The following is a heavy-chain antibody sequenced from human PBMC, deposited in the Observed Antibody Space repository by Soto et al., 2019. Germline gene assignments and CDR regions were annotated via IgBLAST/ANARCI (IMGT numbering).Heavy chain of an antibody. CDR1: GFDFIRKY. V-gene: IGHV3-53*01. D-gene: IGHD3-10*01. CDR3: ARGLYDSGSFYFDF. J-gene: IGHJ4*02. Sequence: EVQLVESGGGLIQLGGSLRLSCAASGFDFIRKYMIWVRQAPGKGLEWVSILYSGGTTYYADSVKGRFTISRDTSENTLYLQMNSLRAEDTAVYYCARGLYDSGSFYFDFWGQGTRVTVSS. CDR2: LYSGGTT.